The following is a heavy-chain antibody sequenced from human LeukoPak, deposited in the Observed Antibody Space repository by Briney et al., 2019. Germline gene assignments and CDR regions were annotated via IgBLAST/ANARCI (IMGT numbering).Heavy chain of an antibody. CDR1: GFTFSSYG. CDR3: AKDLSGCVDH. CDR2: ISYDGSNK. J-gene: IGHJ4*02. Sequence: GGSLRLSCAASGFTFSSYGMHWVRQAPGKGLEWVAVISYDGSNKYYADSVKGRFTISRDNSKNTLYLQMNSLRAEDTAVYYCAKDLSGCVDHWGQGTLVTVSS. D-gene: IGHD6-19*01. V-gene: IGHV3-30*18.